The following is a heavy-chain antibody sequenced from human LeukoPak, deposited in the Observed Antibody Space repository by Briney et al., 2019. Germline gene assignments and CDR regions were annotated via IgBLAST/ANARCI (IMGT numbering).Heavy chain of an antibody. CDR3: ATVFPYCGGDCYSNWFDP. CDR1: GYTFTSYG. V-gene: IGHV1-46*01. CDR2: INPSGGST. J-gene: IGHJ5*02. D-gene: IGHD2-21*01. Sequence: ASVKVSCKASGYTFTSYGISWVRQAPGQGLEWMGIINPSGGSTSCAQKFQGRVTITRDTSASTAYMELSSLRSEDTAVYYCATVFPYCGGDCYSNWFDPWGQGTLVTVSS.